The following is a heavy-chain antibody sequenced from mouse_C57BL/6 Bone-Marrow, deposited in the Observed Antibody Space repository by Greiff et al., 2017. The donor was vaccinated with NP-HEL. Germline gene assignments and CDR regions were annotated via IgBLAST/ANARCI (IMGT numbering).Heavy chain of an antibody. CDR2: ISDGGSYT. V-gene: IGHV5-4*03. CDR3: ARGTTVVERWYFDV. J-gene: IGHJ1*03. D-gene: IGHD1-1*01. CDR1: GFTFSSYA. Sequence: EVKLMESGGGLVKPGGSLKLSCAASGFTFSSYAMSWVRQTPEKRLEWVATISDGGSYTYYPDNVKGRFTISRDNAKNNLYLQMSHLKSEDTAMYYCARGTTVVERWYFDVWGTGTTVTVSS.